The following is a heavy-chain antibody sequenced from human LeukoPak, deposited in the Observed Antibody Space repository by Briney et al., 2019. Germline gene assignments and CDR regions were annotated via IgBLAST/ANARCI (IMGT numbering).Heavy chain of an antibody. V-gene: IGHV3-23*01. CDR1: GFTFSSYV. CDR3: AKADRGWGVITKD. CDR2: IGGSGDFT. J-gene: IGHJ4*02. Sequence: PGGSLRLSCAVSGFTFSSYVMSWVRQAPGKGLEWVSAIGGSGDFTYYAEYVRGRFTISRDNSKKTLYLQMNSLRAEDTAVYYCAKADRGWGVITKDWGQGTLVTVSS. D-gene: IGHD3-10*01.